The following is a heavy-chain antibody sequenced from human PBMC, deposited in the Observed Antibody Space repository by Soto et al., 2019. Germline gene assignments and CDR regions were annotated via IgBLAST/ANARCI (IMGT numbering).Heavy chain of an antibody. Sequence: QDQLVQSGAEVKKPGSSVKVSGKASGGTFSSHTFSWGRQAPGQGLEWMGRIIPALGTATYAKKFQGRLTITADEAATTVYIEQKSLSSEDTGVYCCARSDLGDYWDFALGGRGTLVTVSS. CDR2: IIPALGTA. J-gene: IGHJ2*01. D-gene: IGHD4-17*01. V-gene: IGHV1-69*08. CDR3: ARSDLGDYWDFAL. CDR1: GGTFSSHT.